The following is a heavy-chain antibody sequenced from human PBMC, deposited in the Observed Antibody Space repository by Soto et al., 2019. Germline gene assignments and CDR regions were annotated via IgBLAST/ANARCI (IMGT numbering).Heavy chain of an antibody. CDR3: ARARSILITMVRGVNHYYYYGMDV. CDR1: GCSVNTYNLF. Sequence: SETLSLTCTVSGCSVNTYNLFWAWVRQPPGKGLEWIASIHYGGNAYYSPSLTTRATISRDTSKNRVSLELTSVTAEDTAVYYCARARSILITMVRGVNHYYYYGMDVWGQGTTVTVS. V-gene: IGHV4-39*01. CDR2: IHYGGNA. J-gene: IGHJ6*02. D-gene: IGHD3-10*01.